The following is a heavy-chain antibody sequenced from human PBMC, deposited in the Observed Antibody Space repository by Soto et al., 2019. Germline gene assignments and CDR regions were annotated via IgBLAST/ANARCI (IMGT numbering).Heavy chain of an antibody. CDR2: SSNRDRST. CDR3: ARAWKIEKFGVISMSKGLDV. D-gene: IGHD3-3*01. Sequence: GGSLRLSCAASGFIFSDYYMTWIRQAPGKGLEWLSCSSNRDRSTYYADSVKDRLVVSKDNAKNLVYLQMNSLRAEDTAVYFCARAWKIEKFGVISMSKGLDVWGQGTTVTVSS. V-gene: IGHV3-11*01. J-gene: IGHJ6*02. CDR1: GFIFSDYY.